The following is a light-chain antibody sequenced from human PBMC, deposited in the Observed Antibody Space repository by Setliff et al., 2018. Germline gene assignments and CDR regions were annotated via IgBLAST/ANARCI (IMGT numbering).Light chain of an antibody. CDR3: AARDDIVSSVV. J-gene: IGLJ2*01. V-gene: IGLV1-47*01. Sequence: TISCSGSSSNIGSHYVYWYQLLPGTAPKLLIYNNDRWPSGYPGRFSGSKSGTSASLAISGLRSEDEAEYFCAARDDIVSSVVFGGGTK. CDR1: SSNIGSHY. CDR2: NND.